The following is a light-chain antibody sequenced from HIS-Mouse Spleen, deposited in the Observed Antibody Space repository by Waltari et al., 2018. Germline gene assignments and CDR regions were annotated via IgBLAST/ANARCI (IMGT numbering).Light chain of an antibody. CDR2: EDS. J-gene: IGLJ2*01. V-gene: IGLV3-10*01. CDR1: ALPKKY. Sequence: SYELTQPPSVSVSPGQTARITCSGDALPKKYAYWYQQKYGQAPVVVIYEDSKPPSGIPERFSGSSSGTMATLTISGAQVEDEADYYCYSTDSSGNHRVFGGGTKLTVL. CDR3: YSTDSSGNHRV.